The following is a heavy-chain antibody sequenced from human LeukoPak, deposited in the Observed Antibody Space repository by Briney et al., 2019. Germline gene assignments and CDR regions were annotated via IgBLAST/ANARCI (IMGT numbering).Heavy chain of an antibody. CDR1: GVTLSNYG. V-gene: IGHV3-23*01. D-gene: IGHD3-10*01. J-gene: IGHJ4*02. CDR3: AKRGVVIRVILVGFHKEAYYFDS. CDR2: LSGSAGGT. Sequence: GGSLRLSCAVSGVTLSNYGMSWVRQAPGKGLEWVGGLSGSAGGTNYADAVKGRFTISRDNAKNTLYLQMNSMRAEDTAVYFCAKRGVVIRVILVGFHKEAYYFDSWGQGALVTVSS.